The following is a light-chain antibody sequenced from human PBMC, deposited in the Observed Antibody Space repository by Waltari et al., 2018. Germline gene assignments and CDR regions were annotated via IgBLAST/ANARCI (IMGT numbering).Light chain of an antibody. V-gene: IGLV10-54*01. J-gene: IGLJ2*01. Sequence: QAGLTQPPSVSKGLGQTATPTCTGNSHHVGSQGAAVLQQLPGHPPKLPPSRNNNQPPGNSERLYLSRSGNTASLTITGLQPEDEGDYYCSAWDSSLKVVVVGGGTKLTVL. CDR1: SHHVGSQG. CDR2: RNN. CDR3: SAWDSSLKVVV.